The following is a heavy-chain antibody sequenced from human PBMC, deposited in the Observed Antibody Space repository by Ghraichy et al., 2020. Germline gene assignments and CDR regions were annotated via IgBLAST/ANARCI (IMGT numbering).Heavy chain of an antibody. J-gene: IGHJ4*02. CDR3: ARGGYSSGWWLGY. Sequence: SETLSLTCAVSGGPFRNYYWNWIRQSPGKGLEWIGEINHSGSASYNPSLKSRVNISIDTSNNQISLRLNSMTAADTAVYYCARGGYSSGWWLGYWGQGTLVTVSS. CDR1: GGPFRNYY. V-gene: IGHV4-34*01. CDR2: INHSGSA. D-gene: IGHD6-19*01.